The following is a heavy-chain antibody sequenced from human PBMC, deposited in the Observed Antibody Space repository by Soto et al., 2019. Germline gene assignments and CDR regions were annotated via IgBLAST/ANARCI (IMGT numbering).Heavy chain of an antibody. Sequence: QVQLVQSGAEVKKPGSSVKVSCKASGGTFSRHAINWVRQAPGHGLQWMGGIVRPFGTANYAQKFQGRVTITADESTSTAHMELRSLRSEDTAVYYCARDYGHDCSGGNCYFYFWGQGTLVRLL. CDR1: GGTFSRHA. V-gene: IGHV1-69*01. CDR3: ARDYGHDCSGGNCYFYF. CDR2: IVRPFGTA. J-gene: IGHJ4*02. D-gene: IGHD2-15*01.